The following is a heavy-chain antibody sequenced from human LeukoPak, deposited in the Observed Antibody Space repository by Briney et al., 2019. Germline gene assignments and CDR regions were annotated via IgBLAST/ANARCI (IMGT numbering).Heavy chain of an antibody. CDR1: GYTFTSYD. CDR3: ARAEYDRSGSIYYYYGMDI. Sequence: SFTASGYTFTSYDINWVRQAPGKGLEWVAVISYDGSNKYNADSVKGRFTISRDNSKNTLYLQMNSLRREDTAKYYCARAEYDRSGSIYYYYGMDIWGQGTTVTVSS. J-gene: IGHJ6*02. CDR2: ISYDGSNK. D-gene: IGHD3-22*01. V-gene: IGHV3-30-3*01.